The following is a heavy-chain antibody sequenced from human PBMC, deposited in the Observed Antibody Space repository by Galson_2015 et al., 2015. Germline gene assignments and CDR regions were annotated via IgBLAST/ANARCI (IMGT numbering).Heavy chain of an antibody. CDR2: IKQDGSEN. CDR3: ARDGGRDSSSSLIQLYYFDY. Sequence: SLRLSCAASGFTFSSYWMSWVRQAPGKGLEWVANIKQDGSENYYVDSVKGRFTISRDNAKNSLYLQMNSLRAEDTAVYYCARDGGRDSSSSLIQLYYFDYWGQGTLVTVSS. V-gene: IGHV3-7*01. CDR1: GFTFSSYW. J-gene: IGHJ4*02. D-gene: IGHD6-6*01.